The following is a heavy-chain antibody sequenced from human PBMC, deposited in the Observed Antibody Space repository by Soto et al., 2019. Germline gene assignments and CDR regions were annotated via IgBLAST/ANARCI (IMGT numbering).Heavy chain of an antibody. Sequence: ASVKVSCKVSGYTLTELSMHWLRQAPGKGLEWMGGFDPEDGETIYAQKFQGRVTITADESTSTAYMGLSSLRSEDTAVYYCARAGAGYCSSTSCPSFDYWGQGTLVTVSS. D-gene: IGHD2-2*01. J-gene: IGHJ4*02. CDR3: ARAGAGYCSSTSCPSFDY. CDR1: GYTLTELS. V-gene: IGHV1-24*01. CDR2: FDPEDGET.